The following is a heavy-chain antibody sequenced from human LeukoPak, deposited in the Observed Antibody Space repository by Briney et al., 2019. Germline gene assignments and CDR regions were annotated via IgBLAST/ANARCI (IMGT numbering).Heavy chain of an antibody. D-gene: IGHD3-9*01. J-gene: IGHJ4*02. CDR1: GFTFSSYA. V-gene: IGHV3-23*01. CDR3: AKDSGLRYFDWFQEVDY. CDR2: ISGSGGST. Sequence: GGSLRLSCAASGFTFSSYAMSWVRQAPGKGLEGVSAISGSGGSTYYADSVKGRFTISRDNSKNTLYPQMNSLRAEDTAVYYCAKDSGLRYFDWFQEVDYWGQGTLVTVSS.